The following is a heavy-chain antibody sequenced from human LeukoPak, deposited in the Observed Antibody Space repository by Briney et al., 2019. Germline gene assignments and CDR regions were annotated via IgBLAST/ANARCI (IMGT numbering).Heavy chain of an antibody. CDR1: GFTFSSYS. CDR2: ISSSSSYI. Sequence: GGSLRLSCAASGFTFSSYSMNWVRQAPGKGLEWVSSISSSSSYIYYADSVKGRFTISRDNAKNSLYLQMNSLRAEDTAVYYCARVWFGELGMDVWGQGTTVTVSS. D-gene: IGHD3-10*01. J-gene: IGHJ6*02. CDR3: ARVWFGELGMDV. V-gene: IGHV3-21*01.